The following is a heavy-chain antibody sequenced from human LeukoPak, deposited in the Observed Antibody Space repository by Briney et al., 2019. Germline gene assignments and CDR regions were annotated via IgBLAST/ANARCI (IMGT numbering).Heavy chain of an antibody. D-gene: IGHD5-24*01. CDR2: ISGSGGST. CDR3: AKDPDGNTPLSYFDY. Sequence: GGSLRLSCAASGFTFSSYAMSWVRQAPGKGLEWVSAISGSGGSTYYADSVKGRFTISRDNSKNTLYLQMNSLGAEDTAVYYCAKDPDGNTPLSYFDYWGQGTLVTVSS. CDR1: GFTFSSYA. J-gene: IGHJ4*02. V-gene: IGHV3-23*01.